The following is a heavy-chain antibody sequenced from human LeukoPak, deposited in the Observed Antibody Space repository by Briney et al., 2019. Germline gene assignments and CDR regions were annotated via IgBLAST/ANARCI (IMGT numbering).Heavy chain of an antibody. V-gene: IGHV3-53*01. CDR1: GFTFSSNY. D-gene: IGHD1-1*01. J-gene: IGHJ1*01. CDR2: IYSGGST. CDR3: ASWKSSRREDEYFQH. Sequence: PGGSLRLSCAASGFTFSSNYMSWVRQAPGKGLEWVSVIYSGGSTYYADSVKGRFTISRDNSKNTLYLQMNSLRAEDTAVYYCASWKSSRREDEYFQHRGQGTLVTVSS.